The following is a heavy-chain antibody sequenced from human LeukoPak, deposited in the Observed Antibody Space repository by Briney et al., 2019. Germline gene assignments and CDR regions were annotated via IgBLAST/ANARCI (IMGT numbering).Heavy chain of an antibody. CDR2: IYYSGST. Sequence: SETLSLTCTVSGGSISSHYWSWIRQPPGEGLEWIGYIYYSGSTNYNPSLKSRVTISVDTSKNQFSLKLSSVTASDTAVYYCARWPYYYYGLDVWGQGTTVTVSS. CDR1: GGSISSHY. CDR3: ARWPYYYYGLDV. V-gene: IGHV4-59*08. J-gene: IGHJ6*02.